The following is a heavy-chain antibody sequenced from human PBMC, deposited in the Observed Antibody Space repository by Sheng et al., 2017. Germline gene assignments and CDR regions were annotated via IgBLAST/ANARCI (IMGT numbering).Heavy chain of an antibody. V-gene: IGHV1-2*06. CDR3: ARGYQVPPFDH. CDR2: INPNSGGT. J-gene: IGHJ4*02. Sequence: QVQLVQSGAEMKKPGASVKVSCKTSGYTFTDYYIFWVRQAPGQGLEYMGRINPNSGGTHLAQQFLGRVTLTSDTSIDAAYMELSSLRSDDTALVYCARGYQVPPFDHWGQGTLVTV. CDR1: GYTFTDYY. D-gene: IGHD2-2*01.